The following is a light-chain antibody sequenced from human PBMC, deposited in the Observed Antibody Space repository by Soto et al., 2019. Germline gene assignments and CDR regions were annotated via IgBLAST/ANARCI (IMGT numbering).Light chain of an antibody. CDR2: EVS. V-gene: IGLV2-23*02. Sequence: QSVLTQPASVSGSPGQSITISCTGTSSDVGSYSLVSWYQQHPGKAPKLMIYEVSKRPSGVSNRFSGSKSGNTASLTISGLQAEDEADYYCCSYAGSRTFLYVFRTGTKVTVL. J-gene: IGLJ1*01. CDR3: CSYAGSRTFLYV. CDR1: SSDVGSYSL.